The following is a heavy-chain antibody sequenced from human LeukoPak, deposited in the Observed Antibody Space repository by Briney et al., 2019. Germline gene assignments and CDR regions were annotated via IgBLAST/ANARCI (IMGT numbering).Heavy chain of an antibody. D-gene: IGHD5-12*01. CDR2: INPNSGGT. J-gene: IGHJ4*02. Sequence: ASVKVSCKASGYTFTGYYMHWVRQAPGQGLEWMGWINPNSGGTNYAQKFQGWVTMTRDTSISTAYMELSRLRSDDTAVYYCARGSRDIVATEPPLSFDYWGQGTLVTVSS. V-gene: IGHV1-2*04. CDR1: GYTFTGYY. CDR3: ARGSRDIVATEPPLSFDY.